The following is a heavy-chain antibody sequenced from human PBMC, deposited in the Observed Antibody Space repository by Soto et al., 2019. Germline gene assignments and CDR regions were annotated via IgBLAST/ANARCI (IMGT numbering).Heavy chain of an antibody. D-gene: IGHD6-19*01. CDR2: INAGNGNT. Sequence: GASVKVSCKASGYTFTNYAIHWVRQASGQRLEWMGWINAGNGNTKYSQKFQGRVTITRDTSASTAYMELSSLRSEDTAVYYCARGTVAVAAPVDYWGQGTLVTVSS. V-gene: IGHV1-3*01. CDR1: GYTFTNYA. J-gene: IGHJ4*02. CDR3: ARGTVAVAAPVDY.